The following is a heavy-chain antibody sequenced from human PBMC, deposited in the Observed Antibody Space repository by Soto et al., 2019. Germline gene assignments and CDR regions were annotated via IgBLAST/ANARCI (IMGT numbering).Heavy chain of an antibody. CDR1: GYTFTSYY. J-gene: IGHJ4*02. CDR3: ARDSVLTGTTLPFDY. Sequence: ASVKVSCKASGYTFTSYYMHWVRQAPGQGLEWMGIINPSGGSTSYAQKFQGRVTMTRDTSTSTVYMELSSLRSEDTAVYYCARDSVLTGTTLPFDYWGQGTLVTVSS. CDR2: INPSGGST. D-gene: IGHD1-7*01. V-gene: IGHV1-46*01.